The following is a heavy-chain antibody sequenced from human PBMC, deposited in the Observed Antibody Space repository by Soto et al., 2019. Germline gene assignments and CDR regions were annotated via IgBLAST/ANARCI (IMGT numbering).Heavy chain of an antibody. CDR2: INANGRDT. CDR1: GLTFSSHS. V-gene: IGHV3-23*01. D-gene: IGHD3-16*02. Sequence: PGGSLRLSCVGSGLTFSSHSMAWVRQAPGKRLEWVSAINANGRDTHYADSVRGRFTVSRDSSRNTLYLQMNSLRAEDTAVYFCAKESAVTQGFICIEYWGRGTLVTVSS. CDR3: AKESAVTQGFICIEY. J-gene: IGHJ4*02.